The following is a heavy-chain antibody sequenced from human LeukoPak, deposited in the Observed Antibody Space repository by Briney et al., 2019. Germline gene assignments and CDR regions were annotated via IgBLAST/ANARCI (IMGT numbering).Heavy chain of an antibody. J-gene: IGHJ4*02. CDR1: GGYINSHY. CDR3: ARVDLGGSGYFFDL. Sequence: SETLSLTCTVSGGYINSHYWGWIRQPPGKVLEYIGYISYTGSVIYSPSLESRVTISIDTSKKQFSLNLRSVNTADTAVYYCARVDLGGSGYFFDLWGQGALVTVSS. V-gene: IGHV4-59*11. D-gene: IGHD3-22*01. CDR2: ISYTGSV.